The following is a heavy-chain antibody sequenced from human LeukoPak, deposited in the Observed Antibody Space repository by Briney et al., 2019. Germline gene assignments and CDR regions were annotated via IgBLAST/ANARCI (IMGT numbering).Heavy chain of an antibody. CDR2: IYYSGST. Sequence: SQTLSLTCTVSGGSISSGGYYWSWIRQHPGKGLEWIGYIYYSGSTYYNPSLKSRVTISVDTSKNQFSLKLSSVTAADTAVYYCARVVFPGSCYWEEWGQGTLVTVSS. D-gene: IGHD2-15*01. CDR3: ARVVFPGSCYWEE. J-gene: IGHJ4*02. CDR1: GGSISSGGYY. V-gene: IGHV4-31*03.